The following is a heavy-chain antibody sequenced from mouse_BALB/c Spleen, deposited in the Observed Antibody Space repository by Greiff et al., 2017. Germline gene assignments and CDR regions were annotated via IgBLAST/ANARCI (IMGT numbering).Heavy chain of an antibody. CDR3: ARGGGYFDY. Sequence: RVESGGGLVKPGGSLKLSCAASGFTFSDYYMYWVRQTPEKRLEWVATISDGGSYTYYPDSVKGRFTISRDNAKNNLYLQMSSLKSEDTAMYYCARGGGYFDYWGQGTTLTVSS. J-gene: IGHJ2*01. CDR2: ISDGGSYT. V-gene: IGHV5-4*02. CDR1: GFTFSDYY.